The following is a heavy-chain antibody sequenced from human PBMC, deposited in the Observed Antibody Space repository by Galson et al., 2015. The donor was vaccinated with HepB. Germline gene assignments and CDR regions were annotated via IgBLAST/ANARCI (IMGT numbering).Heavy chain of an antibody. V-gene: IGHV5-10-1*01. CDR2: IDPRDSYT. CDR1: GYTFTTYW. CDR3: ARRGTSGVSDSSGTDV. D-gene: IGHD1-26*01. J-gene: IGHJ6*04. Sequence: QSGAEVKKPGESLRISCKGSGYTFTTYWISWVRQMPGKGLEWMGRIDPRDSYTNYSPSFEGHVTISADTSLSTAYLQWSSLKASDTATYYCARRGTSGVSDSSGTDVWGKGTTVTVSS.